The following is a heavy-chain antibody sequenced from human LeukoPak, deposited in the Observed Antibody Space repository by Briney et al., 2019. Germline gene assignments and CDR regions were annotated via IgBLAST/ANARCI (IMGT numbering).Heavy chain of an antibody. CDR1: RFTFRTYA. Sequence: GGSLRLSCAASRFTFRTYAITWVRQAPGQGLEWVSAISDNGGGTYYADSAKGRFTVSRDNSKNTLYLQMNSLRAEDTAVYYCAREFKVGTTTLSFDIWGQGTMVTVSS. V-gene: IGHV3-23*01. J-gene: IGHJ3*02. CDR2: ISDNGGGT. D-gene: IGHD1-26*01. CDR3: AREFKVGTTTLSFDI.